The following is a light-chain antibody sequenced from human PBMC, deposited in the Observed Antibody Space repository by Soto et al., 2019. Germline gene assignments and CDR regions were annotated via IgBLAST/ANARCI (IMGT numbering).Light chain of an antibody. V-gene: IGKV3-20*01. J-gene: IGKJ1*01. Sequence: ASQSVSSSYLAWYQQKPGQAPRLLIYGASSRATGIPDRFSGSGSGTDLNLTISRLEHAGFAVFYSQFYGGSTGPFGPGTKVDIK. CDR1: QSVSSSY. CDR3: QFYGGSTGP. CDR2: GAS.